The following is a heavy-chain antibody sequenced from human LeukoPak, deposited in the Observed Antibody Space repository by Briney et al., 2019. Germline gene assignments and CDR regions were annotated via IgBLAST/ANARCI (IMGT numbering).Heavy chain of an antibody. J-gene: IGHJ4*02. CDR1: GFTFSSYA. CDR2: IIGSGGST. Sequence: PGGSLRLSCAASGFTFSSYAMSWVRQDPGKGLEWVSAIIGSGGSTYYADSVKGRFAISRDNSKNTLYLQMNSLRAEDTAVYYCAKKTVGTIVVVPGATPYYFNYWGQGTLVTVS. D-gene: IGHD2-2*01. V-gene: IGHV3-23*01. CDR3: AKKTVGTIVVVPGATPYYFNY.